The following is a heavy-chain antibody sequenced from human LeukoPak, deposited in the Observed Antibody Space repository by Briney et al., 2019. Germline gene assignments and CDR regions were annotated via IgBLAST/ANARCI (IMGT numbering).Heavy chain of an antibody. D-gene: IGHD6-13*01. CDR2: IKQDGSEK. Sequence: GGSLRLSCAASGFTFSSYWMSWVRQAPGKGLEWVANIKQDGSEKYYVDSVKGRFTISRDNAKNSLYLQMNSLRAEDTAVYYCPREMPGIAAAGDYWGQGTLVTVSS. J-gene: IGHJ4*02. V-gene: IGHV3-7*01. CDR1: GFTFSSYW. CDR3: PREMPGIAAAGDY.